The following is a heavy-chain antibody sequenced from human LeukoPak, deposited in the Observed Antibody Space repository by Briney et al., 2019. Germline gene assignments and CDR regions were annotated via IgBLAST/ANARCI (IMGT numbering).Heavy chain of an antibody. D-gene: IGHD3-3*01. J-gene: IGHJ5*02. CDR3: AKGGDFWSGYYGFDP. CDR2: ISAYNGNT. Sequence: GASVKVSCKASGYTFTSFGISWVRQAPGQGPEWMGWISAYNGNTNYVQKFQGRVTMTTDTSTNTAYMELRSLTSDDAAVYYCAKGGDFWSGYYGFDPWGQGTLVTVSS. CDR1: GYTFTSFG. V-gene: IGHV1-18*01.